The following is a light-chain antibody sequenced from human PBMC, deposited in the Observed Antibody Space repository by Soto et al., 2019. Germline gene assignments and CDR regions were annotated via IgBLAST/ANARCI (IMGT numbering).Light chain of an antibody. J-gene: IGKJ4*01. CDR3: HQYESYSPLT. CDR1: QSIRSW. CDR2: DAS. V-gene: IGKV1-5*01. Sequence: GDIVTITCRASQSIRSWLAWYQQKPGKAPKLLIYDASNLESGVPSRFSGRRSGTEFTLTISSLQPEDFATYYCHQYESYSPLTFGGGTKVDIK.